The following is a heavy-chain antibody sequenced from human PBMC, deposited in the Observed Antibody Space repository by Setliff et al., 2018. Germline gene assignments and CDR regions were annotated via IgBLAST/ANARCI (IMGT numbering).Heavy chain of an antibody. J-gene: IGHJ4*02. Sequence: ASVKVSCKASGYTFSSYGFSWVRQAPGQGLEWMGWISVYNGKTKYAQKFQGRVTMTTDTSTRTAYMEVTSLRSDDTAVYYCARDQGSGYAYYFDYWGQGTLVTVSS. V-gene: IGHV1-18*01. CDR2: ISVYNGKT. CDR3: ARDQGSGYAYYFDY. CDR1: GYTFSSYG. D-gene: IGHD5-12*01.